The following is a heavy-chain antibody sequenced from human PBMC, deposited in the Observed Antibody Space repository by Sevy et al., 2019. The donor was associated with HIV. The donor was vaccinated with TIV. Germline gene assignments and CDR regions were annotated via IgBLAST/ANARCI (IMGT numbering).Heavy chain of an antibody. CDR3: ARQRLGSRAAAGNWGGIVAVAGTLTTTGYGMDV. J-gene: IGHJ6*02. V-gene: IGHV3-30-3*01. D-gene: IGHD6-19*01. CDR2: ISYDGSNK. Sequence: GGSLRLSCAASGFTFSSYAMHWVRQAPGKGLEWVAVISYDGSNKYYADSVKGRFTIARDNSKNTLYLQMKSRRAKDTAVYYCARQRLGSRAAAGNWGGIVAVAGTLTTTGYGMDVWGQGTTVTVSS. CDR1: GFTFSSYA.